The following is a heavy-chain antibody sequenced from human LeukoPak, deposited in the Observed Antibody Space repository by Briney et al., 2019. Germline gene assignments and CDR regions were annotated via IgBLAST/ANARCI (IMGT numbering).Heavy chain of an antibody. V-gene: IGHV3-21*01. CDR2: ISSSSSYI. CDR3: ARVRKCSIGGDCYVIDY. CDR1: GFTFSSYS. D-gene: IGHD2-21*02. J-gene: IGHJ4*02. Sequence: PGGSLRLSCAASGFTFSSYSMNWVRQAPGKGLEWVSSISSSSSYIYYADSVKGRFTISRDNAKNSLYLQMNSLRTEDTAVYYCARVRKCSIGGDCYVIDYWGQGTLVTVSS.